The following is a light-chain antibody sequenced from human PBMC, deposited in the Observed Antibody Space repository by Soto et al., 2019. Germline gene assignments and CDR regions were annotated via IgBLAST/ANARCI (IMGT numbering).Light chain of an antibody. Sequence: QSALTQPASVSGSPGQSITISCTGTSSDVGGYNYVSWYQQHPGKAPKLMIYDVSNRPSGVSNRVSGSKSGNTASLTISGLQAEDEADYYCSSYTSSSTLEVVFGGGTKVTVL. CDR2: DVS. CDR3: SSYTSSSTLEVV. J-gene: IGLJ2*01. V-gene: IGLV2-14*01. CDR1: SSDVGGYNY.